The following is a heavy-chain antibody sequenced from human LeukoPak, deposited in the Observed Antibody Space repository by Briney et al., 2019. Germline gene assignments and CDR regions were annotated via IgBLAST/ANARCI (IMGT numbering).Heavy chain of an antibody. J-gene: IGHJ6*04. V-gene: IGHV3-7*03. Sequence: GGSLRLSCAASGFTFSNYWMTWVRQAPGKGLEWVANIKLDGSEKNYVDSVKGRFTISRDNSENSLYLQMNSLRAEDTAVYYCAKRYFYAMDVWGKGTTVTVSS. CDR2: IKLDGSEK. CDR1: GFTFSNYW. D-gene: IGHD2/OR15-2a*01. CDR3: AKRYFYAMDV.